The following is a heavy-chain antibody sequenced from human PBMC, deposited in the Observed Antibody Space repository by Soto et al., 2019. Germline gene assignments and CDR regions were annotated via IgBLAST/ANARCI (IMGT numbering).Heavy chain of an antibody. D-gene: IGHD3-3*01. J-gene: IGHJ4*02. CDR2: IYYSGST. V-gene: IGHV4-39*01. Sequence: SETLSLTCTVSGGSISSSSYYWGWIRQPPGKGLEWIGSIYYSGSTYYNLSLKSRVTVSVDTSKNQFSLKLSSVTAADTAVYYCARRYYDFWSGYYYFDYWGQGTLVTVSS. CDR3: ARRYYDFWSGYYYFDY. CDR1: GGSISSSSYY.